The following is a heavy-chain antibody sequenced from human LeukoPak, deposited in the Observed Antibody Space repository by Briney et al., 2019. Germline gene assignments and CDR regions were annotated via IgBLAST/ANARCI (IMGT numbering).Heavy chain of an antibody. CDR2: ISYDGSNK. Sequence: PGGSLRLSCAASGFTFSSYGMHWVRQAPGKGLEWVAVISYDGSNKYYADSAKGRFTISRDNSKNTLYLQMNSLRAEDTAVYYCAKGTNTAMAPGDYWGQGTLVTVSS. D-gene: IGHD5-18*01. J-gene: IGHJ4*02. CDR3: AKGTNTAMAPGDY. CDR1: GFTFSSYG. V-gene: IGHV3-30*18.